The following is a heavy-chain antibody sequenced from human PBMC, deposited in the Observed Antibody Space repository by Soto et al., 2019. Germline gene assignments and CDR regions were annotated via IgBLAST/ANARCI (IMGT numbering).Heavy chain of an antibody. Sequence: QVQLQQWGAGLVKPSETLSLSCAVYGQSFSGHSWAWLRQPPGKGLEWIGEINESGSTYYNPSLKSRVTISTDTSKTQFYLKLSSVSAADTAAYFCARGSGIVAPPGELEDVKYDSWGQGTLGNVSS. D-gene: IGHD1-1*01. CDR2: INESGST. V-gene: IGHV4-34*01. CDR3: ARGSGIVAPPGELEDVKYDS. J-gene: IGHJ4*02. CDR1: GQSFSGHS.